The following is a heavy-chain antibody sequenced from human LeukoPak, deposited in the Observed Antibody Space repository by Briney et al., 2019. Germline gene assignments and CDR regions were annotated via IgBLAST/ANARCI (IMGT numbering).Heavy chain of an antibody. D-gene: IGHD3-10*01. Sequence: PGGSLRLSCAASGFTFSSYAMHWVRQAPGKGLEWVSYISTSSSYTNYADSVKGRFTISRDNAKNSLYLQMNSLRAEDTAVYYCARDRYYASGSYNWFDPWGQGTLVTVSS. V-gene: IGHV3-21*05. J-gene: IGHJ5*01. CDR2: ISTSSSYT. CDR3: ARDRYYASGSYNWFDP. CDR1: GFTFSSYA.